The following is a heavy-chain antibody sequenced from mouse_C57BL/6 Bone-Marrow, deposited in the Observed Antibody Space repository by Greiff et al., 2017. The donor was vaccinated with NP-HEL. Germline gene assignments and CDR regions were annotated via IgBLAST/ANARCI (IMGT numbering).Heavy chain of an antibody. CDR3: ARLGDYDYFDY. V-gene: IGHV1-80*01. D-gene: IGHD2-4*01. CDR2: IYPGDGDT. CDR1: GYAFSSYW. Sequence: VHLVESGAELVKPGASVKISCKASGYAFSSYWMNWVKQRPGKGLEWIGQIYPGDGDTNYNGKFKGKATLTADKSSSTAYMQLSSLTSEDSAVYFCARLGDYDYFDYWGKGTTLTVSS. J-gene: IGHJ2*01.